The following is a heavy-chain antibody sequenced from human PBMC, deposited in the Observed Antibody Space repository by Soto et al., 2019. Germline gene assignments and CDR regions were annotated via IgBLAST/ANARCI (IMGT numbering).Heavy chain of an antibody. Sequence: EAQLVESGGGLGQPGGSLRLSCAASGFTFSSYNMNWVRQAPGKGLEWVSHISSSSSTTYYADSVKGRFTISRDNAKNSLYLQMNSLRDEDTAIYYCARDVFYYASGTYHANFDYWGQGTLVTVSS. V-gene: IGHV3-48*02. D-gene: IGHD3-10*01. CDR3: ARDVFYYASGTYHANFDY. CDR1: GFTFSSYN. CDR2: ISSSSSTT. J-gene: IGHJ4*02.